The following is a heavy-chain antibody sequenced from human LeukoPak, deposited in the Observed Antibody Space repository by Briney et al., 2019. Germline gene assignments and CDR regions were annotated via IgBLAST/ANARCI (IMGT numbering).Heavy chain of an antibody. Sequence: GGSLRLSCAASGFTFSNYAMHWVRQAPGKGLEWVAFIRYDGSNKYYADSVKGRFTISRDNSKITLYLQMNSLRAEDTAVYYCAKEINYYDSSGYDYWGQGTLVTVSS. CDR3: AKEINYYDSSGYDY. J-gene: IGHJ4*02. CDR2: IRYDGSNK. CDR1: GFTFSNYA. V-gene: IGHV3-30*02. D-gene: IGHD3-22*01.